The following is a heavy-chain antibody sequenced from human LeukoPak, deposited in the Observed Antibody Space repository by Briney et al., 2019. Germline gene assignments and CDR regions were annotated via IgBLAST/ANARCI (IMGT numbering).Heavy chain of an antibody. J-gene: IGHJ3*02. CDR3: ARGIPPYVWGSYRDAFDI. CDR1: GGSISSGSYY. CDR2: IYTSGST. V-gene: IGHV4-61*02. D-gene: IGHD3-16*02. Sequence: TSETLSLTCTVSGGSISSGSYYWSWIRQPAGKGLEWIGRIYTSGSTNYNPSLKSRVTISVDTSKNQFSLKLSSVTAADTAVYYCARGIPPYVWGSYRDAFDIWGQGTMVTVSS.